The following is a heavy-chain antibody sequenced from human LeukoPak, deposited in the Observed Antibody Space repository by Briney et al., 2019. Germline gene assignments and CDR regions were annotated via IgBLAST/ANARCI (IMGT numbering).Heavy chain of an antibody. V-gene: IGHV3-49*04. D-gene: IGHD3-22*01. CDR3: TRAVRGYYDSSGAATYYFDY. CDR2: IRSKAYGGTT. J-gene: IGHJ4*02. CDR1: GFTFGDYA. Sequence: GGSLRLSCTASGFTFGDYAMSWVRQAPGKGLEWVGFIRSKAYGGTTEYAASVKGRFTISRDDSKSIAYLQMNSLKTEDTAVYYCTRAVRGYYDSSGAATYYFDYWGQGTLVTVSS.